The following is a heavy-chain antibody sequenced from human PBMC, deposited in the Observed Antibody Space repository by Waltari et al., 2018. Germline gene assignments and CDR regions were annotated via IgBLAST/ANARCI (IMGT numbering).Heavy chain of an antibody. CDR1: GFTFSSYW. CDR2: IKQDGRGK. CDR3: ARDSGFLADY. Sequence: EVQLVESGGGLVQPGGSLRLSCAASGFTFSSYWMSWVRQAPGKGMEWVANIKQDGRGKYYVDSVKGRFTISRDNAKNSLYLQMNSLRAEDTAVYYCARDSGFLADYWGQGTLVTVSS. J-gene: IGHJ4*02. V-gene: IGHV3-7*01. D-gene: IGHD3-10*01.